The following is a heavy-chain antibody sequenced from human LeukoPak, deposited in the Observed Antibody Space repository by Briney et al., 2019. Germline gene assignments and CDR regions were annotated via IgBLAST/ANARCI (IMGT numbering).Heavy chain of an antibody. CDR3: ARVSCPGMNEYYHL. CDR2: INDDGSFR. CDR1: GITFSGAW. Sequence: GGSLRLSCAASGITFSGAWMHWVRQAPGKGLVWVSRINDDGSFRRYANSVKGRFTISRDNAKNTLFLQMDSLRAEDTAVYYCARVSCPGMNEYYHLWGQGTLVTVSS. V-gene: IGHV3-74*01. D-gene: IGHD3-10*02. J-gene: IGHJ1*01.